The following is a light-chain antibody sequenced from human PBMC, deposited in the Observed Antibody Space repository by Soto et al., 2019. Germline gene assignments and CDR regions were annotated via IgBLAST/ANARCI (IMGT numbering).Light chain of an antibody. J-gene: IGKJ4*01. CDR3: QQYGSSTLT. Sequence: EIVLTESPGTLSLSPGEGATLSCRSSQYIATSYLAWYQQRRGQAPRLLIYGASSRATGIPDRFSGSGSGTDFTLTISRLEPEDFAVYYCQQYGSSTLTFGGGTKVDIK. V-gene: IGKV3-20*01. CDR1: QYIATSY. CDR2: GAS.